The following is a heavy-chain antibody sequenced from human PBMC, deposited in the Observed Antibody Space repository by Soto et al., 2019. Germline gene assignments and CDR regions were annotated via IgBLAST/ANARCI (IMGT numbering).Heavy chain of an antibody. CDR1: GFTFSSYA. CDR2: ISYDGSNK. J-gene: IGHJ4*02. V-gene: IGHV3-30-3*01. Sequence: QVQLVESGGGVVQPGRSLRLSCAASGFTFSSYAMHWVRQAPGKGLEWVAVISYDGSNKYYADSVKGRFTISRDNSKNTLYLQMNSLRAEDTAVYYCARDLPVIVGALTGSYFDYWGQGTLVTVSS. CDR3: ARDLPVIVGALTGSYFDY. D-gene: IGHD1-26*01.